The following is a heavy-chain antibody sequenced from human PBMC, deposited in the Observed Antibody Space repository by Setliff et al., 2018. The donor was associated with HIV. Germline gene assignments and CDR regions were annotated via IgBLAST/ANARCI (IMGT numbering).Heavy chain of an antibody. Sequence: GASVKVSCKASGGALTNYALSWIRQAPGQGLEWLGGITPIFGTPNYGHILRGRLTITTDDSTNTVYMDLSSLRSEDTALYYCAKESFKGDMSTAGGDGFDVWGQGTMVTV. J-gene: IGHJ3*01. V-gene: IGHV1-69*05. CDR1: GGALTNYA. CDR2: ITPIFGTP. D-gene: IGHD3-16*01. CDR3: AKESFKGDMSTAGGDGFDV.